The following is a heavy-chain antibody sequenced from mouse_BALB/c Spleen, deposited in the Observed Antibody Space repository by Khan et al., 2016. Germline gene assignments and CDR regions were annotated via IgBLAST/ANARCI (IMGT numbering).Heavy chain of an antibody. CDR1: GFSLIAYG. Sequence: VQLQESGPGLVAPSQSLSITCTVSGFSLIAYGVNWVRQPPGKSLEWLGMIWGDGTTDYNSALKSRLNITKDNSKSQVFLKMNSLQTDDTVRYYCARDGWGYYAMDYWGQGTSVTVSS. D-gene: IGHD2-2*01. CDR2: IWGDGTT. J-gene: IGHJ4*01. V-gene: IGHV2-6-7*01. CDR3: ARDGWGYYAMDY.